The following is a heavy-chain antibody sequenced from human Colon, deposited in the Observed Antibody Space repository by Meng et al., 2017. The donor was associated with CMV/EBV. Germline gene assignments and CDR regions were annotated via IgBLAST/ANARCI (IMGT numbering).Heavy chain of an antibody. CDR3: ARDPTYYYDSSGYPAGY. CDR2: ISGSGSTK. D-gene: IGHD3-22*01. J-gene: IGHJ4*02. Sequence: GESLKISCAASGFIFSDYYMSWIRQAPGKGLEWVSYISGSGSTKYYADSVKGRFTISRDNAKNSLYLQMNSLRAEDTAVYYCARDPTYYYDSSGYPAGYWGQGTLVTVSS. V-gene: IGHV3-11*04. CDR1: GFIFSDYY.